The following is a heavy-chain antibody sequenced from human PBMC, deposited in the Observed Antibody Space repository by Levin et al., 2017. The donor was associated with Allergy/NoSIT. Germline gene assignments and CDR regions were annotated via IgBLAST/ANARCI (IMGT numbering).Heavy chain of an antibody. D-gene: IGHD1-26*01. J-gene: IGHJ4*02. CDR3: ARGGSYFDY. V-gene: IGHV4-59*01. Sequence: SCTVSGGSISSYYWSWIRQPPGKGLEWIGYIYYSGSTNYNPSLKSRVTISVDTSKNQFSLKLSSVTAADTAVYYCARGGSYFDYWGQGTLVTVSS. CDR2: IYYSGST. CDR1: GGSISSYY.